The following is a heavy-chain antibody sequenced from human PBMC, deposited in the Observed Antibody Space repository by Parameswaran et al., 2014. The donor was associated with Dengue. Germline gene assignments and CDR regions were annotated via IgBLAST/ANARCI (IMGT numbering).Heavy chain of an antibody. V-gene: IGHV4-39*01. CDR3: AKGYHGMDV. CDR2: ITYTGST. Sequence: WIRPAPGKGLEWIGSITYTGSTYYNPSFKSRVIISLDTFKNQFSLKLSSVTAAETAVYYCAKGYHGMDVWGQGTTVTVSS. J-gene: IGHJ6*02. D-gene: IGHD6-13*01.